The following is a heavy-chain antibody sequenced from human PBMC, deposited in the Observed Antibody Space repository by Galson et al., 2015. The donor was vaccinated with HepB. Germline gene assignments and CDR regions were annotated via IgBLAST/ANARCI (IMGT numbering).Heavy chain of an antibody. J-gene: IGHJ4*02. V-gene: IGHV4-34*01. CDR3: ARGPQTIAARPVGNKYFDY. D-gene: IGHD6-6*01. CDR2: INHSGST. Sequence: SETLSLTCAVYGGSFSGYYWSWIRQPPGKGLEWIGEINHSGSTNYNPSLKSRVTISVDTSKNQFSLKLSSVTAADTAVYYCARGPQTIAARPVGNKYFDYWGQGTLVTVSS. CDR1: GGSFSGYY.